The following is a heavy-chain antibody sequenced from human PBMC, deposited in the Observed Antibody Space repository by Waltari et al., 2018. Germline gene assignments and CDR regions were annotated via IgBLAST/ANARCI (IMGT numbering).Heavy chain of an antibody. CDR3: ARARIIKYYYYMDV. J-gene: IGHJ6*03. V-gene: IGHV4-39*01. CDR1: GGSISSSSYY. Sequence: QLQLQESGPGLVKPSETLSLTCTVSGGSISSSSYYWGWIRQPPGKGLEWIGGIYYSGTTDYTPSLKGRVTISVDTSKNQFSLKLSSVTAADTAVYYCARARIIKYYYYMDVWGKGTTVTVSS. CDR2: IYYSGTT.